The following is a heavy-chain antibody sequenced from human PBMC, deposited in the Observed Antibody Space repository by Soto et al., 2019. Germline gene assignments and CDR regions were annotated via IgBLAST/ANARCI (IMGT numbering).Heavy chain of an antibody. CDR2: ISHDASDK. V-gene: IGHV3-30*18. CDR1: VFTFRNYG. D-gene: IGHD6-13*01. CDR3: AKENQHLVHDY. Sequence: PGGSLRLSCAASVFTFRNYGMHLVRQAPGEGLEWVEVISHDASDKYYADSMKGRFIISRDNSENTLFLNMNSLKPEDTAVYYCAKENQHLVHDYWGQGT. J-gene: IGHJ4*02.